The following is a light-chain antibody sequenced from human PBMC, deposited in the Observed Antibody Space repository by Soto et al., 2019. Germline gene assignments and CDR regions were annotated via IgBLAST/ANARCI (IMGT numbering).Light chain of an antibody. CDR1: QSVGIN. J-gene: IGKJ1*01. CDR2: GAP. V-gene: IGKV3-15*01. Sequence: EVLMTQSPATLPVSQGEIASLSCRASQSVGINVAWYQQKPGQAPRLLLYGAPTRATGSPDRFSASGSATEFTLTISSLQSEDFAVYYCQQYNDWPRTFGQGTKVDIK. CDR3: QQYNDWPRT.